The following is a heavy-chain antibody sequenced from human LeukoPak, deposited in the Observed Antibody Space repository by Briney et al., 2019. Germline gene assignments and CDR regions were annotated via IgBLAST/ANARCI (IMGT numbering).Heavy chain of an antibody. CDR3: ARDGGQLGVD. CDR2: TYYRSKWYN. J-gene: IGHJ4*02. Sequence: SQTLSLTCAISGDSVSSNSAAWNWIRQSPSRGLEWLGRTYYRSKWYNDYAVSVKSRITINPDTSKNQFSLKLSSVTAADTAVHYCARDGGQLGVDWGQGTLVTVS. CDR1: GDSVSSNSAA. D-gene: IGHD6-6*01. V-gene: IGHV6-1*01.